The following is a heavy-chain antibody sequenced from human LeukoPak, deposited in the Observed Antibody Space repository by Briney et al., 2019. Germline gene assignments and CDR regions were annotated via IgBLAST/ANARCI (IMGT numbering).Heavy chain of an antibody. CDR3: AKENLVSRGYYDSSGSAFDI. CDR2: ISGGGGST. J-gene: IGHJ3*02. Sequence: PGGSLRLSCAASGFTFDDYAMHWVRQAPGKGLEWVSLISGGGGSTYYADSVKGRFTISRDNSKNSLYLQMNSLRTEDTALYYCAKENLVSRGYYDSSGSAFDIWGQGTMVTVSS. V-gene: IGHV3-43*02. D-gene: IGHD3-22*01. CDR1: GFTFDDYA.